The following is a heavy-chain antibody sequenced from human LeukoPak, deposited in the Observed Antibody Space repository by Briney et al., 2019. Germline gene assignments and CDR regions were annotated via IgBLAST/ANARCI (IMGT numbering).Heavy chain of an antibody. Sequence: GGSLRLSCTAYGFTVSSNYMSWVRQAPGKGLEWVSVIYRGGSTYYADSVKGRFTISRDNSKNTLYLQMNSLRAEDTAVYYCARGNLGIAAAGTLWFDPWGQGTLVTVSS. D-gene: IGHD6-13*01. J-gene: IGHJ5*02. CDR1: GFTVSSNY. CDR3: ARGNLGIAAAGTLWFDP. CDR2: IYRGGST. V-gene: IGHV3-66*02.